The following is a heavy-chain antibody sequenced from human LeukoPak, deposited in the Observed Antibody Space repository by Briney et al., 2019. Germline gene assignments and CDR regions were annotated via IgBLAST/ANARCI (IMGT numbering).Heavy chain of an antibody. CDR2: ISASGDST. Sequence: GGSLRLSCAASRFAFNKFAMSWVRQAPGKGLEWVSAISASGDSTYYGASVKGRFTISRDNSKNTLYLQMNSLRAEDAAVYYCAMEVPYYYGSGSYDYWGQGTLVTVSS. D-gene: IGHD3-10*01. CDR1: RFAFNKFA. J-gene: IGHJ4*02. CDR3: AMEVPYYYGSGSYDY. V-gene: IGHV3-23*01.